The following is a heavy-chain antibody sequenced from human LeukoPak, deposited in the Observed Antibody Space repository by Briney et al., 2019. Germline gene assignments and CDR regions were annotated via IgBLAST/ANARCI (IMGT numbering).Heavy chain of an antibody. Sequence: GGSLRLSCAASGLTFSSYAMRWVRQAPGKGLEHVCANSRNGGSTYYVNSVRGRFTISRDDSKNTLYLQMGSLRAKDMAVYYCARWPVYCSSSVYIDGWLKGTTVTVSS. CDR3: ARWPVYCSSSVYIDG. V-gene: IGHV3-64*01. D-gene: IGHD6-6*01. CDR1: GLTFSSYA. CDR2: NSRNGGST. J-gene: IGHJ6*03.